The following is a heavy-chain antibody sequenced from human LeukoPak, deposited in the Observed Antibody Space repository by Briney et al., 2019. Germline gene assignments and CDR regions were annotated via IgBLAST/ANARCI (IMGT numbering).Heavy chain of an antibody. Sequence: SETLSLTCTVSGDSINNYFWSWIRQPPGKGLEWIGDIYYSGSTNYKSSLKSRLTMSVDTSKNQFSLKLSSVTAADTAVYYCARSGLVVPAAIWFDPWGQGTLVTVSS. CDR2: IYYSGST. CDR1: GDSINNYF. V-gene: IGHV4-59*08. CDR3: ARSGLVVPAAIWFDP. D-gene: IGHD2-2*01. J-gene: IGHJ5*02.